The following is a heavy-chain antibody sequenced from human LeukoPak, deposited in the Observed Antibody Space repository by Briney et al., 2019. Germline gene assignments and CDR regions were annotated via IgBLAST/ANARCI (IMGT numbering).Heavy chain of an antibody. Sequence: GGSLRLSCAASGFTFSSYAMHWVRQAPGKRLEWVAVISYDGSNKYYADSVKGRFTISRDNSKNTLYLQMNSLRAEDTAVYYCARDGYSSSWYISYYYYYGMDVWGQGTTVTVSS. CDR3: ARDGYSSSWYISYYYYYGMDV. CDR1: GFTFSSYA. V-gene: IGHV3-30*04. J-gene: IGHJ6*02. D-gene: IGHD6-13*01. CDR2: ISYDGSNK.